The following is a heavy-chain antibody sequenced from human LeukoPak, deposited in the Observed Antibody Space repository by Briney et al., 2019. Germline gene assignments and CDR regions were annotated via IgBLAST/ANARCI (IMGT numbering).Heavy chain of an antibody. Sequence: ASVKVSFEASGYTFTGYYMHWVRQAPGQGLEWMGWINPNSGGTNYAQKFQGRVTMTRDTSISTAYMELSGLRSDDTAVYYCAREGVDWNHSVYYFDYWGQGTLVTVSS. D-gene: IGHD1-1*01. V-gene: IGHV1-2*02. J-gene: IGHJ4*02. CDR3: AREGVDWNHSVYYFDY. CDR1: GYTFTGYY. CDR2: INPNSGGT.